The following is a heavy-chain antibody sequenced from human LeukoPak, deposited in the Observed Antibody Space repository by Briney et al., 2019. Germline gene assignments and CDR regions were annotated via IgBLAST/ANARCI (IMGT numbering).Heavy chain of an antibody. D-gene: IGHD2-15*01. CDR3: AISRSGVSSCYNY. Sequence: DSVRGRFTISRDNSKNTLYLQMNSLRAEDTAIYFCAISRSGVSSCYNYWGQGTLVTVSS. J-gene: IGHJ4*02. V-gene: IGHV3-23*01.